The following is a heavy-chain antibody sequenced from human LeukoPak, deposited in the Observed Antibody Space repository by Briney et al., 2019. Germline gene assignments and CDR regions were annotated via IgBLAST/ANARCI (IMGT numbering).Heavy chain of an antibody. V-gene: IGHV1-69*05. D-gene: IGHD1-7*01. Sequence: SVKVSCKASGGTFSSYAISWVRQAPGQGLEWMGGIIPIFGTANYAQKFQGRVTITTDESTSTAYMELSSLRSEDTAVYNCASGDWNYDLYYYYMDVWGKGTTVTVSS. J-gene: IGHJ6*03. CDR3: ASGDWNYDLYYYYMDV. CDR2: IIPIFGTA. CDR1: GGTFSSYA.